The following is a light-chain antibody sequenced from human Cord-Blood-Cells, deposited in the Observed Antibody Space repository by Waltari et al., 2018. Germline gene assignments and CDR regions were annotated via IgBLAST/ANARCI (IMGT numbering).Light chain of an antibody. V-gene: IGLV2-14*01. Sequence: QSALTQPASVSGSPGQSITISCTGTSSDVGGYNYVSWYQQHPGKAPKPMIYEVSNRPSGVSNRFSGSKSGNPASLTISGLQAEDEADYYCSSYTSSSTLHVVFGGGTKLTVL. CDR2: EVS. J-gene: IGLJ2*01. CDR3: SSYTSSSTLHVV. CDR1: SSDVGGYNY.